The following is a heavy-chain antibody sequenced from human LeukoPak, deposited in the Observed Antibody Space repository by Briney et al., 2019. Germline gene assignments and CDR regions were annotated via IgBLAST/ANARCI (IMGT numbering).Heavy chain of an antibody. CDR2: IYYSGST. CDR1: GGSISSYY. Sequence: SETLSLTCTVSGGSISSYYWSWIRQPPGKGLEWIGYIYYSGSTDYNPSLKSRVTISVDTSKNQFSLKLSSVTAADTAVYYCASDFDWGSGYFQHWGQGTLVTVSS. D-gene: IGHD3-9*01. CDR3: ASDFDWGSGYFQH. J-gene: IGHJ1*01. V-gene: IGHV4-59*01.